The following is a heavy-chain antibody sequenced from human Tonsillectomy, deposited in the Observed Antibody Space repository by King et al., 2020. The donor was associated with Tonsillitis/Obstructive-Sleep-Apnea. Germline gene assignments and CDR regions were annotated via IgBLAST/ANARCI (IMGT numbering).Heavy chain of an antibody. CDR3: ARDFGTSRIFHLYFDN. J-gene: IGHJ4*02. CDR1: GFTFSSYA. CDR2: ISYDGSQK. Sequence: QLVQSGGGVVQPGRSLRLSCAASGFTFSSYAIHWVRQAPGKGLEWVALISYDGSQKYYSDSVKGRFTISRDNAKNTLYLQMNSLIADDTAVYYCARDFGTSRIFHLYFDNWGQGTLVTVS. D-gene: IGHD3/OR15-3a*01. V-gene: IGHV3-30*04.